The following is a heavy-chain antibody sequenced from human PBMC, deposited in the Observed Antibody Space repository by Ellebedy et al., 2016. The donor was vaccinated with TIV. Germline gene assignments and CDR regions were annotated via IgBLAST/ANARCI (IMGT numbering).Heavy chain of an antibody. Sequence: GGSLRPSXAASGFTFSDYTMTWVRQAPGKGLEWVSSISGNGNYVYYADSLRGRFTISRDNTKNSLYLQMDGLRPEDTALYYCARVPSDYWGQGTLLVVSS. CDR1: GFTFSDYT. J-gene: IGHJ4*02. CDR2: ISGNGNYV. V-gene: IGHV3-21*01. CDR3: ARVPSDY.